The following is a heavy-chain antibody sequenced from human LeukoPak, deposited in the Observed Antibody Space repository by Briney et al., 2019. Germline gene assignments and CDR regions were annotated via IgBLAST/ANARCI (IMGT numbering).Heavy chain of an antibody. Sequence: PGGSLRLSCAASGFTFNSYALSWVRPAPGKGLEWVSTIGGGGENTYYADSVKGRFTISRDSSKNTVYLHMKSLRAEDTAVYYCAKRRTNYDILTGDFDYWGQGTLVTVSS. V-gene: IGHV3-23*01. CDR2: IGGGGENT. D-gene: IGHD3-9*01. CDR3: AKRRTNYDILTGDFDY. J-gene: IGHJ4*02. CDR1: GFTFNSYA.